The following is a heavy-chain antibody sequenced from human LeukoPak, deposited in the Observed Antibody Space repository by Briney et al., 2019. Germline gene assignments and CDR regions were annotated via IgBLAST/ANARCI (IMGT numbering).Heavy chain of an antibody. CDR2: SYHRGHT. Sequence: SETLSLTCTVSGYSLSSGYYWGGIRQPPGEGLEGIGSSYHRGHTIYNPSLKSRYSLSVDTSKNHFSLKLSSVPAADTAVYYCARVPTVTFFDYWGQGTLVTVPS. D-gene: IGHD4-17*01. J-gene: IGHJ4*02. CDR3: ARVPTVTFFDY. CDR1: GYSLSSGYY. V-gene: IGHV4-38-2*02.